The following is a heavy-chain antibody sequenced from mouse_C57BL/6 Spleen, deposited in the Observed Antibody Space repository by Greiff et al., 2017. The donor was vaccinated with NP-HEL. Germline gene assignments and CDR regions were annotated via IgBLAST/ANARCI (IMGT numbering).Heavy chain of an antibody. CDR2: IDPSDSYT. D-gene: IGHD4-1*01. J-gene: IGHJ1*03. Sequence: QVHVKQPGAELVMPGASVKLSCKASGYTFTSYWMHWVKQRPGQGLEWIGEIDPSDSYTNYNQKFKGKSTLTVDKSSSTAYMQLSSLTSEDSAVYYCARLTGDWYFDVWGTGTTVTVSS. CDR1: GYTFTSYW. CDR3: ARLTGDWYFDV. V-gene: IGHV1-69*01.